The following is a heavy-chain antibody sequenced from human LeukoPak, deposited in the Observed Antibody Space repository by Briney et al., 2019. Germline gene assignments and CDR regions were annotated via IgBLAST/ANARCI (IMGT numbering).Heavy chain of an antibody. CDR2: IKQDGSEK. J-gene: IGHJ4*02. CDR3: ARDLNGGWDSYYFDY. Sequence: GGSLTLSCAASGIILSSYWMSWVRQAPGKGLEWVANIKQDGSEKYYVDSVKGRFTISRDNAKNSLYLQMNSLRAEDTAVYYCARDLNGGWDSYYFDYWGQGTLVTVSS. CDR1: GIILSSYW. D-gene: IGHD6-19*01. V-gene: IGHV3-7*01.